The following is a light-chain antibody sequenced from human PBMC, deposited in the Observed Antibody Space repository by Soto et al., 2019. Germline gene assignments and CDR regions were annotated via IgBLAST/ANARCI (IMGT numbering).Light chain of an antibody. Sequence: QSALTQPASVSGSPGQSITISCTGTSSDVGAYNYVSWYQQHPGKAPKLMIFEVSDRPSGVSXRFSGSKSGNTASLTISGXXAEDEXXXXCSSYTSSNTLVFGGGTKLTVL. CDR2: EVS. CDR1: SSDVGAYNY. V-gene: IGLV2-14*01. CDR3: SSYTSSNTLV. J-gene: IGLJ2*01.